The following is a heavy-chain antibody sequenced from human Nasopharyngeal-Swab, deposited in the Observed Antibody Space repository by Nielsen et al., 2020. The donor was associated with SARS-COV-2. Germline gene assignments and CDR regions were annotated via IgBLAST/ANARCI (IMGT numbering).Heavy chain of an antibody. J-gene: IGHJ3*02. CDR1: GFIFSSYG. D-gene: IGHD6-13*01. CDR3: AKVPGSSWVDAFDI. CDR2: ISYDGSNK. Sequence: SCAASGFIFSSYGMHWVRQAPGKGLEWVAVISYDGSNKYYADSLKGRFTISKDNSKNTLYLQMNSLRAEDTAVYYCAKVPGSSWVDAFDIWGQGTKVTVSS. V-gene: IGHV3-30*18.